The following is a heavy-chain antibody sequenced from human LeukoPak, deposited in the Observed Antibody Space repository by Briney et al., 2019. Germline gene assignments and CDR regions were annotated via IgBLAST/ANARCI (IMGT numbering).Heavy chain of an antibody. CDR2: ISAYNGNT. D-gene: IGHD3-10*01. Sequence: ASVKVSCKASGYTFTSYGISWVRQAPGQGLEWMGWISAYNGNTNYAQKLQGRVTMTTDTSTSTAYMELRSLRSDDTAVYYCAREPPAGVAHYYGSGSYYHWGQGTLVTVSS. V-gene: IGHV1-18*04. J-gene: IGHJ5*02. CDR1: GYTFTSYG. CDR3: AREPPAGVAHYYGSGSYYH.